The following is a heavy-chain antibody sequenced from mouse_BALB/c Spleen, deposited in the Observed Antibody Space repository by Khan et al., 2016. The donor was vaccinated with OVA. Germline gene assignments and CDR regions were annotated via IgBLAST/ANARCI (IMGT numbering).Heavy chain of an antibody. Sequence: QVQLQQPGTELVRPGASVKLSCKASGYTFTNYWINWVKQRPGQGLEWIGNIYTSDSYTNYHQKFNDKATLTVDKSSRTAYMQLSSPTSEGSAVYYCTRAGVDGSTFAYWGQGTLVTVSA. CDR1: GYTFTNYW. V-gene: IGHV1-69*02. D-gene: IGHD2-3*01. CDR3: TRAGVDGSTFAY. CDR2: IYTSDSYT. J-gene: IGHJ3*01.